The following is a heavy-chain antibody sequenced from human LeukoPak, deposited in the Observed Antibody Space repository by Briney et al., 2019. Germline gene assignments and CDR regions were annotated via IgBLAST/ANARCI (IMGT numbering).Heavy chain of an antibody. CDR1: GYTFTSYD. J-gene: IGHJ6*02. CDR2: MNPNSGNT. D-gene: IGHD6-19*01. CDR3: ARGLHSGWYRYYYYGMDV. Sequence: ASVKVSCKASGYTFTSYDINWVRQATGQGREWMGWMNPNSGNTGYAQKFQGRVTMTRNTSISTAYMELSSLRSEDTAVYYCARGLHSGWYRYYYYGMDVWGQGTTVTVSS. V-gene: IGHV1-8*01.